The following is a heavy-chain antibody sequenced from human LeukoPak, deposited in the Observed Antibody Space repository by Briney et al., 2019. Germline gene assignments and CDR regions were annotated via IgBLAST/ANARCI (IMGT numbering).Heavy chain of an antibody. CDR1: GFTFSSYG. D-gene: IGHD6-13*01. CDR3: ARDSPFGIAAAPYYFDY. J-gene: IGHJ4*02. Sequence: GGSLRLSCAASGFTFSSYGMNWVRQAPGKGLEWVSSISSSSSYIYYADSVKGRFTISRDNAKNSLYLQMNSLRAEDTAVYYCARDSPFGIAAAPYYFDYWGQGTLVTVSS. CDR2: ISSSSSYI. V-gene: IGHV3-21*01.